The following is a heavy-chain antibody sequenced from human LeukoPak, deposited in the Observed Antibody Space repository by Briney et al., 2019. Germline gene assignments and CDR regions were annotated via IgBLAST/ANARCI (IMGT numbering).Heavy chain of an antibody. D-gene: IGHD1-1*01. J-gene: IGHJ5*02. V-gene: IGHV4-39*01. CDR1: GGSIRSSSYY. Sequence: SETLSLTCTVSGGSIRSSSYYWGCIRQPPGKGLEWIGSISYSGTTYYNPSLKSRVIISVDTSKNQFSLKLSSVTAADTAVYYCARQIMTGTKRFDPWGQGTLVTVPS. CDR3: ARQIMTGTKRFDP. CDR2: ISYSGTT.